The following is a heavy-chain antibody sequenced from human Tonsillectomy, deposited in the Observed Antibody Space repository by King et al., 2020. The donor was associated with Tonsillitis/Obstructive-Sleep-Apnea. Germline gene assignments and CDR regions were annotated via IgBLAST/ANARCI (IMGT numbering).Heavy chain of an antibody. J-gene: IGHJ6*03. V-gene: IGHV4-4*02. D-gene: IGHD1-7*01. CDR2: IHHSGST. CDR3: ARPFGTTPGYSYYMDV. CDR1: GDSISSSYW. Sequence: VQLQESGPGLVKPSGTLSLTCAVSGDSISSSYWWGWVRQPPGKGLEWIGEIHHSGSTNYNPSLKSRVTISVHKSKNQFSLSLSSVTATDTAVYYCARPFGTTPGYSYYMDVWGKGTTVTVSS.